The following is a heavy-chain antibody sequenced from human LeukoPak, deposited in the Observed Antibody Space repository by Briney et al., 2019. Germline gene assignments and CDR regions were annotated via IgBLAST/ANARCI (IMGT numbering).Heavy chain of an antibody. V-gene: IGHV4-59*08. Sequence: SETLSLTCTVSGGSMSNYYWTWIRQPPGKGLEWIGYIYYSGSTNYNPSLKSRVTISVDTSKNQFSLKLSSVTAADTAVYYCARLLIYCSSTSCHFDYWGQGTLVTVSS. CDR2: IYYSGST. J-gene: IGHJ4*02. CDR1: GGSMSNYY. CDR3: ARLLIYCSSTSCHFDY. D-gene: IGHD2-2*01.